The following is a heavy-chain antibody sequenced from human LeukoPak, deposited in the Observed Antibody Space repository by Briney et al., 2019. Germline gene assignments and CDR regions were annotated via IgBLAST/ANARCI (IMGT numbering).Heavy chain of an antibody. J-gene: IGHJ3*02. D-gene: IGHD3-22*01. V-gene: IGHV3-33*01. CDR3: ARDVPAYYYDSSGYTDAFDI. CDR1: GYTFTSYY. Sequence: SCKASGYTFTSYYMHWVRQAPGKGLEWVAVIWYDGSNKYYADSVKGRFTISRDNSKNTLYLQMNSLRAEDTAVYYCARDVPAYYYDSSGYTDAFDIWGQGTMVTVSS. CDR2: IWYDGSNK.